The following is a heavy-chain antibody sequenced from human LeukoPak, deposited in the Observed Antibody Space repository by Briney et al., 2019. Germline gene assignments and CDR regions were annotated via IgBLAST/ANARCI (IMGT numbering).Heavy chain of an antibody. V-gene: IGHV4-34*01. CDR3: ARGQDRLPVAGDNWFDP. D-gene: IGHD6-19*01. J-gene: IGHJ5*02. Sequence: SETLSLTYAVYGGSFSGYYWSWIRQPPGKGLEWIGEINHSGSTNHNPSLKSRVTISVDTSKNQFSLKLSSVTAADTAVYYCARGQDRLPVAGDNWFDPWGQGTLVTVSS. CDR1: GGSFSGYY. CDR2: INHSGST.